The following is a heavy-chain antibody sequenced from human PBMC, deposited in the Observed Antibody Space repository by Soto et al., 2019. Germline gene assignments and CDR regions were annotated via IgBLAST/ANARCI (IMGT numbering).Heavy chain of an antibody. CDR2: IYHSGST. V-gene: IGHV4-59*12. Sequence: TSETLSLTCTVSGGSISSYYWSWIRQPPGTGLEWIGYIYHSGSTNYNPSLKSRVTISVDRSKNQFSLKLSSVTAADTAVYYCARGYYYGSGRPTPGGMDVWGQGTTVTVSS. D-gene: IGHD3-10*01. CDR3: ARGYYYGSGRPTPGGMDV. J-gene: IGHJ6*02. CDR1: GGSISSYY.